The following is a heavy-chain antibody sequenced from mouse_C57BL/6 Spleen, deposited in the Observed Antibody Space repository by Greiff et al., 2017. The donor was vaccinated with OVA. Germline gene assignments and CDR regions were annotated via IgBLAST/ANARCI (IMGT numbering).Heavy chain of an antibody. CDR1: GYTFTDYN. J-gene: IGHJ2*01. D-gene: IGHD2-1*01. CDR2: INTNNGGT. CDR3: ARWELRENYLDY. Sequence: EVQLQQSGPELVKPGASVKIPCKASGYTFTDYNMDWVKQSHGKSLEWIGDINTNNGGTISNQKFTGKATLTGDKSSSTAYMERRSLTSEDTAVYYCARWELRENYLDYWGQGTTLTVSS. V-gene: IGHV1-18*01.